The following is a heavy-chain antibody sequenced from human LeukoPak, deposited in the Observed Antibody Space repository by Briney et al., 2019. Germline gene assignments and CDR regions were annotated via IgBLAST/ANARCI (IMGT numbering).Heavy chain of an antibody. CDR3: ASEFRSGHMGLDAFDI. J-gene: IGHJ3*02. D-gene: IGHD2-15*01. CDR2: ISWNSGSI. V-gene: IGHV3-9*01. CDR1: GFTFDDYA. Sequence: GGSLRLSCAASGFTFDDYAMHWVRQAPGKGLEWVSGISWNSGSIGYADSVKGRFTISRDNPKNTLYLQMNSLRAEDTAVYYCASEFRSGHMGLDAFDIWGQGTMVTVSS.